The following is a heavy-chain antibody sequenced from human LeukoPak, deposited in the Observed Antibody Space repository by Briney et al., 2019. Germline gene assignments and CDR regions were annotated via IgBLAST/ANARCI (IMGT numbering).Heavy chain of an antibody. CDR1: GFTFSSYG. D-gene: IGHD5-18*01. Sequence: GGSLRLSCAASGFTFSSYGMHWVRQAPGKGLEWVSYISSSGSTIYYADSVKGRFTISRDNAKNSLYLQMNSLRAEDTAVYYCAKGRGYSYGPFDYWGQGTLVTVSS. J-gene: IGHJ4*02. V-gene: IGHV3-48*04. CDR3: AKGRGYSYGPFDY. CDR2: ISSSGSTI.